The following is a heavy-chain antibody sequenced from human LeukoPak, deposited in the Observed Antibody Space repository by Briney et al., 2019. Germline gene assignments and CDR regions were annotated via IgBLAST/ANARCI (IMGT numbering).Heavy chain of an antibody. Sequence: PGGSLRLSCAASGFTFSSYWMHWVRQAPGKGVVWVSRINSDGSSISYADSVKGRFTISRDNAKNTLYLQMNSLRAEDTAVYYCTRGGGVSFDYWGQGPLVTASS. V-gene: IGHV3-74*01. CDR2: INSDGSSI. D-gene: IGHD3-16*01. CDR1: GFTFSSYW. CDR3: TRGGGVSFDY. J-gene: IGHJ4*02.